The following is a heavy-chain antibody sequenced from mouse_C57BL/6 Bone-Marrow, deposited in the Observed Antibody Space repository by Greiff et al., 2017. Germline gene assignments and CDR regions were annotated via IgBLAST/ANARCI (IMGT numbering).Heavy chain of an antibody. D-gene: IGHD2-14*01. CDR3: SASEGNYFDF. CDR2: IYPEIGDT. V-gene: IGHV14-4*01. J-gene: IGHJ2*01. CDR1: GFNIKDDY. Sequence: EVQLQQSGAELVRPGASVKLSCTASGFNIKDDYIRWVKQRPEQGLEWIGWIYPEIGDTEYDSKFQGKATITSDTSSNTAYIQLISLTSEDTAVSYCSASEGNYFDFWGQGTPLTVAS.